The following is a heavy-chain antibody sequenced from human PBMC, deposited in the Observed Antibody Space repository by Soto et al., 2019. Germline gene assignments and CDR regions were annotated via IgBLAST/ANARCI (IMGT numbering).Heavy chain of an antibody. Sequence: GGSLRLSCAASGFTFSSYAMHWVRQAPGKGLEWVAVISYDGSNKYYADSVKGRFTISRDNSKNTLYLQMNSLRAEDTAVYYCARDVPDYGDRGIIDYWGQGTLVTVSS. CDR2: ISYDGSNK. J-gene: IGHJ4*02. CDR1: GFTFSSYA. CDR3: ARDVPDYGDRGIIDY. D-gene: IGHD4-17*01. V-gene: IGHV3-30-3*01.